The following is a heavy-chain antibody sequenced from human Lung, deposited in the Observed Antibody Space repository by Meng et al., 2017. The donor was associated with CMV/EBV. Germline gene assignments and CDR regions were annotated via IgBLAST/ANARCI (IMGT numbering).Heavy chain of an antibody. CDR3: SRLGELDYYDSRGYFYYFYGMDV. CDR2: IRTKTNNYAT. D-gene: IGHD3-22*01. CDR1: GFTFSGSA. J-gene: IGHJ6*02. Sequence: GXSXKISXAASGFTFSGSAMHWVRQASGKGLEWIGRIRTKTNNYATEYGASVKGRFTISRDDSKDTTYLQMNSLKTEDTAVYYCSRLGELDYYDSRGYFYYFYGMDVWGQGTTVXVSS. V-gene: IGHV3-73*01.